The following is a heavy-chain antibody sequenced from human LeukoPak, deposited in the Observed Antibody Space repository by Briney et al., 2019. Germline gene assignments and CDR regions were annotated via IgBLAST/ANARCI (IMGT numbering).Heavy chain of an antibody. CDR3: ATLGFSSGYYYYFDH. CDR2: IYHSGST. D-gene: IGHD3-22*01. CDR1: GGSISSSNW. J-gene: IGHJ4*02. V-gene: IGHV4-4*02. Sequence: PSETLSLTCAVSGGSISSSNWWSWVRQPPGKGLEWIGEIYHSGSTNYNPSLKSRVTISVDKSKNQFSLKLSSVTAADTAVYYCATLGFSSGYYYYFDHWGQGTLVTVSS.